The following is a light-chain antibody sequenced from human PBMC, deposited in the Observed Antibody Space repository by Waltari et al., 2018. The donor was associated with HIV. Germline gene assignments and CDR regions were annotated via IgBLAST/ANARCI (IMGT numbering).Light chain of an antibody. CDR3: AAWDDSLNGWV. Sequence: QSVLTQPPSASGTPGQRVTISCSGSRSNLGPNTVSWYQQLPGTAPKLFIYSNNRRPSGVPDRFSGSKSGTSASLAISGLQFEDEADYYCAAWDDSLNGWVFGGGTKLTVV. J-gene: IGLJ3*02. V-gene: IGLV1-44*01. CDR1: RSNLGPNT. CDR2: SNN.